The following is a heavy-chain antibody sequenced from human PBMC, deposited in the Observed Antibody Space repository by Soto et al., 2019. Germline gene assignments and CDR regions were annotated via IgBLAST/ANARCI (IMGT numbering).Heavy chain of an antibody. CDR3: AKEVRYYYYYYMDV. CDR2: ISYDGSNK. D-gene: IGHD3-10*01. Sequence: GGSLRLSCAASGFTFSSYGMHWVRQAPGKGLEWVAVISYDGSNKYYADSVKGRFTISRDNSKNTLYLQMNSLRAEDTAVYYCAKEVRYYYYYYMDVWGKGTTVTVSS. CDR1: GFTFSSYG. V-gene: IGHV3-30*18. J-gene: IGHJ6*03.